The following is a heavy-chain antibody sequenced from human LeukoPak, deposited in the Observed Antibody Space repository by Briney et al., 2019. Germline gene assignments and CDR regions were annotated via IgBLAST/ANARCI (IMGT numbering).Heavy chain of an antibody. D-gene: IGHD3-9*01. CDR3: ATGSLKYYDILTGGGFDP. J-gene: IGHJ5*02. V-gene: IGHV1-24*01. CDR1: GYTLTELS. Sequence: GASAKVSCKVSGYTLTELSMHWVRQAPGKGLEWMGGFDPEDGETIYAQKFQGRVTMTEDTSTDTAYMELSSLRSEDTAVYYCATGSLKYYDILTGGGFDPWGQGTLVTVSS. CDR2: FDPEDGET.